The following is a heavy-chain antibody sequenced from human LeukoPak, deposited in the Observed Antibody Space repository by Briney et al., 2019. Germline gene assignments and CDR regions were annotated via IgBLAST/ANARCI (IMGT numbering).Heavy chain of an antibody. CDR3: ARGSVRYYYDSSGYPLYYFDY. D-gene: IGHD3-22*01. J-gene: IGHJ4*02. CDR2: MSYDGSNK. V-gene: IGHV3-30*01. CDR1: GFTFSSYA. Sequence: ERSLRLSCAASGFTFSSYAMHWVRQAPDKGLEWVAVMSYDGSNKYYADSVKGRFTISRDNSKNTLYLQMNSLRAEDTAVYYCARGSVRYYYDSSGYPLYYFDYWGQGTLVTVSS.